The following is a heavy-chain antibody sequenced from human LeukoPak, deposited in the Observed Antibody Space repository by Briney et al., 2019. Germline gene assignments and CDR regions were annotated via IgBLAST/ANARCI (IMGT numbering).Heavy chain of an antibody. CDR1: GGSNY. V-gene: IGHV4-59*12. CDR3: ARDICGYNYGCFDS. Sequence: PSETLSLTCTVSGGSNYWSWIRQPPGKGLEWIGYIHYSGSPNYNPSLKSRVTISIDTSKNQFSLNLRSVTAADTAVYYCARDICGYNYGCFDSWGQGTLVTVSS. CDR2: IHYSGSP. J-gene: IGHJ4*02. D-gene: IGHD5-18*01.